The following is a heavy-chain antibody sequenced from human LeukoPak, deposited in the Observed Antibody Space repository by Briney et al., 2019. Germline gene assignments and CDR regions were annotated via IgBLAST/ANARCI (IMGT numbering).Heavy chain of an antibody. CDR2: IYPGDCDT. J-gene: IGHJ4*02. Sequence: PGGSLRLSCKGSGYSFSSYWIGWVRQMPGKGLEWVGIIYPGDCDTRYSPSFRGQFTFSADKSISTAYLQWSTLKASDTAMYYCARLGDSSGPIDYWGQGTLVTVSS. D-gene: IGHD3-22*01. V-gene: IGHV5-51*01. CDR1: GYSFSSYW. CDR3: ARLGDSSGPIDY.